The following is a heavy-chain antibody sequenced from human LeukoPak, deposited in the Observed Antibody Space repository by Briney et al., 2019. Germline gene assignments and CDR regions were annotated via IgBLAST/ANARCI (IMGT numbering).Heavy chain of an antibody. CDR2: IYHSGST. CDR1: GYSISSGYY. Sequence: PSETLSLTCAVSGYSISSGYYWGWIRQPPGTGLEWIGSIYHSGSTYYNPSLKSRVTISVDTSKNQFSLKLSSVTAADTAVYYCARHEYGAVGYWGQGTLVTVSS. J-gene: IGHJ4*02. D-gene: IGHD4/OR15-4a*01. CDR3: ARHEYGAVGY. V-gene: IGHV4-38-2*01.